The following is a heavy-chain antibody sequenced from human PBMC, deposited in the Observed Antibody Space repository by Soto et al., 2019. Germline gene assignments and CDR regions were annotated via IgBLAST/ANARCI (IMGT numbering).Heavy chain of an antibody. D-gene: IGHD2-2*02. Sequence: GASVKVSCKASGGTFSSYAISWVRQAPGQGLEWMGGIIPIFGTANYAQKFQGRVTITADESTSTAYMELSSLRSEDTAVYYCARDRIVAVPAAISYYYYGMDVWGQGTTVTVSS. CDR3: ARDRIVAVPAAISYYYYGMDV. CDR1: GGTFSSYA. CDR2: IIPIFGTA. V-gene: IGHV1-69*13. J-gene: IGHJ6*02.